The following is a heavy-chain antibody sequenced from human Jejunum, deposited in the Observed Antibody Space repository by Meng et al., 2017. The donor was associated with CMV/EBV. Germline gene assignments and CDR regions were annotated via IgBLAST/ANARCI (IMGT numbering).Heavy chain of an antibody. V-gene: IGHV3-33*01. CDR2: LWCDGSRK. D-gene: IGHD3-22*01. J-gene: IGHJ4*02. CDR1: G. CDR3: ARDKEGSSHYSQFDY. Sequence: GIRCYCKLPGQGPGWGLVLWCDGSRKCCADSVHGRFSIARDDSKKTVYLQMNSLRAEDTAVYDGARDKEGSSHYSQFDYWGQGTLVTVSS.